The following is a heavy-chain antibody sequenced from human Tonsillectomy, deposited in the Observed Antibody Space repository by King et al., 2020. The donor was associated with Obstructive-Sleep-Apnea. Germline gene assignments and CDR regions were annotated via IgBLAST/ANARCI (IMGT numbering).Heavy chain of an antibody. CDR1: GFTFSSYA. Sequence: VQLVESGGGVVQPGRSLRLSCVASGFTFSSYAMNWVRQAPGKGLEWVAFMSDDGSFDCNADSVKGRFPISRDNSEKTLYLQMNSLRDEDTAFYYCAKGHDGSFYRAFDYWGQGTLVTVSS. D-gene: IGHD2-2*01. CDR2: MSDDGSFD. V-gene: IGHV3-30*04. CDR3: AKGHDGSFYRAFDY. J-gene: IGHJ4*02.